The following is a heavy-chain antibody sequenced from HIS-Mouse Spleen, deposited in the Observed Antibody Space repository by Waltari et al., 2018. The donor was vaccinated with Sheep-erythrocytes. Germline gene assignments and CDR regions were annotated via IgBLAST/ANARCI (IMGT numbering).Heavy chain of an antibody. CDR3: ARDSNWNYAFDI. Sequence: EVQLVESGGGLVQPGGSLRLSCAASGFTFSSNYMSWVRQAPGKGLEWVSVIYSGGSTYYADSVKGRFTISRDNSKNTLYLQMNSLRAEDTAVYYCARDSNWNYAFDIWGQGTMVTVSS. CDR1: GFTFSSNY. J-gene: IGHJ3*02. CDR2: IYSGGST. V-gene: IGHV3-66*01. D-gene: IGHD1-7*01.